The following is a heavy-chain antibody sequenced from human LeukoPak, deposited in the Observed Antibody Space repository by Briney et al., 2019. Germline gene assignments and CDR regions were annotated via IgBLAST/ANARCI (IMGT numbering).Heavy chain of an antibody. CDR2: IYYIGTT. D-gene: IGHD3-22*01. J-gene: IGHJ4*02. CDR3: AREGAGSSGYYPFDY. CDR1: GDSIINYY. Sequence: SETLSLTCTVSGDSIINYYWSWIRQPPGKGLEWIGYIYYIGTTNYNPSLKSRVTISIDTSKNQFSLKLSSVTAADTAVYYCAREGAGSSGYYPFDYWGQGILVTVSS. V-gene: IGHV4-59*13.